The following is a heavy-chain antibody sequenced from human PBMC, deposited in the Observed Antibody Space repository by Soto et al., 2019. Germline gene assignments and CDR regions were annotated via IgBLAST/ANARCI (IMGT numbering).Heavy chain of an antibody. V-gene: IGHV1-69*01. CDR2: IIPLLGTP. J-gene: IGHJ5*02. CDR3: ARLPGPMTYGGAVLAS. Sequence: QVQLVQSGAETMKSGSSVKVSCKVSGGNFNTYGIGWGRQAPGQGLEWMGEIIPLLGTPNYAQRFQDRLTLSADESTTTAYMELSSLRSEDSGVYLCARLPGPMTYGGAVLASLGPGTQVAVAS. CDR1: GGNFNTYG. D-gene: IGHD3-16*01.